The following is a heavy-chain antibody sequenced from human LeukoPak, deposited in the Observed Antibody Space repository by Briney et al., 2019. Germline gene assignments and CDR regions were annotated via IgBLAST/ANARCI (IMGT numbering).Heavy chain of an antibody. V-gene: IGHV4-59*08. CDR3: ARSFNYYDSSGFDY. Sequence: NPSETLSLTCTVSGGSISYGYWSWIRQPPGKGLEWIGYIYYSGSTNYNPSLKSRVTISVDTSKNQFSLKLSSVTAADTAVYYCARSFNYYDSSGFDYWGQGTLVTVSS. CDR1: GGSISYGY. D-gene: IGHD3-22*01. CDR2: IYYSGST. J-gene: IGHJ4*02.